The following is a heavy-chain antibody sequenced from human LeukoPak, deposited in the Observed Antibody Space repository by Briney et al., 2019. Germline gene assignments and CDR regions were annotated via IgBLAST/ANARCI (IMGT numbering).Heavy chain of an antibody. J-gene: IGHJ1*01. CDR3: ARDFRYFQH. CDR2: IKQDGREK. Sequence: PGGSLRLSCAASGFTFFSYWMSWVRQAPGKGLEWVANIKQDGREKYYVDSVKGRFSISRDNAKNSLSLQMNSLRAEDTAVYYCARDFRYFQHWGQGTLVTVSS. CDR1: GFTFFSYW. V-gene: IGHV3-7*01.